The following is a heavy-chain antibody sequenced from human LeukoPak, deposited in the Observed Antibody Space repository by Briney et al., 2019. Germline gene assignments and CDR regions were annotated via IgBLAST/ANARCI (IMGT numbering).Heavy chain of an antibody. CDR3: ARDRDSSGELGFDY. J-gene: IGHJ4*02. CDR1: GGSISSSSYY. Sequence: SETLSLTCTVSGGSISSSSYYWGWIRQPPGKGLEWIGSIYYSGSTYYNPSLKSRVTISVDTSKNQFSLKLSSVTAADTAVYYCARDRDSSGELGFDYWGQGTLVTVPS. CDR2: IYYSGST. V-gene: IGHV4-39*07. D-gene: IGHD6-19*01.